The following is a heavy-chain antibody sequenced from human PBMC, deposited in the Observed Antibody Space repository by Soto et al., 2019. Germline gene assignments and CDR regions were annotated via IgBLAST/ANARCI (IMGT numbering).Heavy chain of an antibody. CDR3: ARGQGAAAGHSNFDY. D-gene: IGHD6-13*01. J-gene: IGHJ4*02. Sequence: QLQLQESGSGLVKPSQTLSLTCAVSGGSISGTTYSWSWIRQPPGQGLECIGYIYDSGNTYYNPSLKSQFSISVDRSKNQFSLKLSSVTAADTAVYYCARGQGAAAGHSNFDYWGQGALVTVSS. CDR1: GGSISGTTYS. CDR2: IYDSGNT. V-gene: IGHV4-30-2*01.